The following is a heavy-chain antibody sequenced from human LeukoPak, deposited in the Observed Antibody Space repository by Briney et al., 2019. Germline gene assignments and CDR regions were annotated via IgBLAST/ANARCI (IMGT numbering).Heavy chain of an antibody. CDR2: ISGSGGST. CDR3: AKVTYGSGTYGAFDY. D-gene: IGHD3-10*01. V-gene: IGHV3-23*01. J-gene: IGHJ4*02. CDR1: GFTFTNYA. Sequence: GGSLSLSCAASGFTFTNYAMSWVRQAPGKGLEWVSSISGSGGSTYYADSVKGRLTISRDNSKNTLYLQMNSLRAEDTAVYYCAKVTYGSGTYGAFDYWGQGALVTVSS.